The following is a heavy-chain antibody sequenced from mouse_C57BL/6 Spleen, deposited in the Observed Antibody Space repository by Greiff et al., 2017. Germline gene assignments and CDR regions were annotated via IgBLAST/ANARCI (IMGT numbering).Heavy chain of an antibody. D-gene: IGHD1-1*01. CDR1: GYTFPSSW. CDR3: ARYDYYEALDY. J-gene: IGHJ4*01. Sequence: VQLQQPGAELVRPGSSVKLSCKASGYTFPSSWMHWVKQRPIQGLEWIGNIDPSDSETHYNQKFKDKATLTVDKSSSTAYMPLSSLTSEDSAVYCGARYDYYEALDYWGQGTSVTVSS. V-gene: IGHV1-52*01. CDR2: IDPSDSET.